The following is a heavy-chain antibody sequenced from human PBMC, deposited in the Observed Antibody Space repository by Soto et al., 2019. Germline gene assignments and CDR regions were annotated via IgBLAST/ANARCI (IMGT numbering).Heavy chain of an antibody. CDR2: IIPISGTT. Sequence: QVQLVQSGAEVKKPGSSVKVSCKASGGTFSSYAISWVRQAPGQGLEWMRGIIPISGTTNYAQKFQGRVTITADESTSTDYMELSSLRSEDTAVYYCARSQGSSTSLEIYYYYYYGMDVWGQGTTVTVSS. D-gene: IGHD2-2*01. J-gene: IGHJ6*02. V-gene: IGHV1-69*01. CDR3: ARSQGSSTSLEIYYYYYYGMDV. CDR1: GGTFSSYA.